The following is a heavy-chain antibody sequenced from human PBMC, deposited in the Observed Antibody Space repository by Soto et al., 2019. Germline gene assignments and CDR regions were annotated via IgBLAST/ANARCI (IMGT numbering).Heavy chain of an antibody. J-gene: IGHJ4*02. CDR1: GGSISSNSYF. V-gene: IGHV4-39*07. Sequence: SETLSLTCTVSGGSISSNSYFWGWIRQPPGKGLEWIGSLYYSGSTNYNPSLKSRVTISVDTSKNQFSLKLSSVTAADTAVYYCAYAGYSGYDYVDYWGQGTLVTVS. CDR2: LYYSGST. D-gene: IGHD5-12*01. CDR3: AYAGYSGYDYVDY.